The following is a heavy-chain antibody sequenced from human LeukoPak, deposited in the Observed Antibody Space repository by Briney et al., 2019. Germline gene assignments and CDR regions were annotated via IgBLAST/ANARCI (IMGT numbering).Heavy chain of an antibody. D-gene: IGHD3-9*01. CDR1: GGSFSGYY. V-gene: IGHV4-34*01. CDR2: IRHTESA. Sequence: PSETLSLTCPVYGGSFSGYYWTWIRQPPGKGLHWIGEIRHTESANYNPSLKSRVTISLDTSKSQFSLKLSSVTAADTAFYYCARGRIQDLTTLYRKRPYFFDLWGQGTLVTVSS. J-gene: IGHJ4*02. CDR3: ARGRIQDLTTLYRKRPYFFDL.